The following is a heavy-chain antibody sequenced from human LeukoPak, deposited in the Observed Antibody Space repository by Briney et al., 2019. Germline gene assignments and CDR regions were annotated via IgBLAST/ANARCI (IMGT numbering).Heavy chain of an antibody. V-gene: IGHV1-46*01. CDR1: GYTFTSYY. Sequence: ATVKVSCKASGYTFTSYYMHWVRQAPGQGLEWMGIINPSGGSTSYAQKFQGRVIMTRDMSTSTVYMELSSLRSEDTAVYYCARGGMATIDYWGQGTLVTVSS. J-gene: IGHJ4*02. D-gene: IGHD5-24*01. CDR3: ARGGMATIDY. CDR2: INPSGGST.